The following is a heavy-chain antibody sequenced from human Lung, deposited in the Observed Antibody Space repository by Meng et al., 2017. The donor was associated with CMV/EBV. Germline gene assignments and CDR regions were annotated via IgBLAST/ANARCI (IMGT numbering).Heavy chain of an antibody. CDR2: IYHSGST. D-gene: IGHD2-21*02. CDR1: GCSISSSNL. CDR3: ARIERRRILKYCGSDCSTTDY. V-gene: IGHV4-4*02. Sequence: QVQLQESGPGLVKPSGARSLTCAVSGCSISSSNLWTWVRQVPGKGLEWIGEIYHSGSTNYNPSLKSRVTISVDKFKNQFSLKLGSVTAADTAVYYCARIERRRILKYCGSDCSTTDYWGQGTLVTVSS. J-gene: IGHJ4*02.